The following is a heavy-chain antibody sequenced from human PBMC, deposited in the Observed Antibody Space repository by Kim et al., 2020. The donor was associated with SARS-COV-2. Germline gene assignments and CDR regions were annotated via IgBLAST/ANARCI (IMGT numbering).Heavy chain of an antibody. CDR1: GFTFSSYA. V-gene: IGHV3-30-3*01. CDR3: ARVGVAGTGVFGMDV. Sequence: GGSLRLSCAASGFTFSSYAMHWVRQAPGKGLEWVAVISYDGSNKYYADSVKGRFTISRDNSKNTLYLQMNSLRAEDTAVYYCARVGVAGTGVFGMDVWGQGTTVTVSS. J-gene: IGHJ6*02. D-gene: IGHD6-19*01. CDR2: ISYDGSNK.